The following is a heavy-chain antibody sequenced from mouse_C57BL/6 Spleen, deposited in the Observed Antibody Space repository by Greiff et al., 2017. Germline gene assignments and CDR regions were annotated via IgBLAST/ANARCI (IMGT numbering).Heavy chain of an antibody. Sequence: EVKLVESGGGLVKPGGSLKLSCAASGFTFSSYAMSWVRQTPEKRLEWVATISDGGSYTYYPDNVKGRFTISRDNAKNNLYLQMSHLKSEDTAMYYCARAGDYYGSSFDYWGQGTTLTVSS. D-gene: IGHD1-1*01. J-gene: IGHJ2*01. CDR2: ISDGGSYT. V-gene: IGHV5-4*03. CDR1: GFTFSSYA. CDR3: ARAGDYYGSSFDY.